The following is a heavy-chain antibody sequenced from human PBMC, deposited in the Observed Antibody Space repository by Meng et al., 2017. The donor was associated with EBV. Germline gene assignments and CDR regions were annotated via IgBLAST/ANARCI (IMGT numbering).Heavy chain of an antibody. Sequence: QVRQLLSGADVKKPRASLEVVCKASGDTFTSYYTDWVLQPPGQEREWMVRINPSGASTRYAQKYQGRVTMTRDTYTSTVYMELSSLLTEETAAYYWWRNGIAGWGWFDSWGQGTLVTVSS. CDR3: WRNGIAGWGWFDS. CDR1: GDTFTSYY. D-gene: IGHD1-26*01. J-gene: IGHJ5*01. V-gene: IGHV1-46*01. CDR2: INPSGAST.